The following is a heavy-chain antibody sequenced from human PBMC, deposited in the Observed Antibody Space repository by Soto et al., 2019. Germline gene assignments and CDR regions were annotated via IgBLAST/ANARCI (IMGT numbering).Heavy chain of an antibody. CDR2: ISYDGRNK. D-gene: IGHD3-10*01. V-gene: IGHV3-30*04. CDR3: ARNGSGNYYHFDY. CDR1: GFTFSNYA. J-gene: IGHJ4*02. Sequence: GGSLRLSCAASGFTFSNYAMHWVRQAPGKGLEWVAVISYDGRNKYYADSVKGRFTISRDNSKNTLYLQVNSLSADDTAVYYCARNGSGNYYHFDYWGQGTLVTVSS.